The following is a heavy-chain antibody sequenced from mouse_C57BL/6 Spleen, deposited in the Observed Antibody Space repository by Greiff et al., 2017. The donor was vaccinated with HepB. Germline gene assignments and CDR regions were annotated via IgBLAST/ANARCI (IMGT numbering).Heavy chain of an antibody. CDR2: ISYSGST. CDR1: GYSITSDY. V-gene: IGHV3-8*01. J-gene: IGHJ1*03. D-gene: IGHD1-1*01. CDR3: ARSHYYGSSYRYFDV. Sequence: VQGVESGPGLAKPSQTLSLTCSVTGYSITSDYWNWIRKFPGNKLEYMGYISYSGSTYYNPSLKSRISITRDTSKNQYYLQLNSVTTEDTATYYCARSHYYGSSYRYFDVWGTGTTVTVSS.